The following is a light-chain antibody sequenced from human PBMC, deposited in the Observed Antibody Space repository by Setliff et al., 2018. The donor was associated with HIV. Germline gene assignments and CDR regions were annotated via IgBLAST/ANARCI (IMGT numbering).Light chain of an antibody. Sequence: QSVLTQPPSASGSPGQSVTISCTGTSSDVGGYDYVSWYQQHPGKAPKLMIYELSQRPSGVPDRFSGSKSGNTASLTVSGLQAEDEADYYCASYAGDGVHDIYVFGTGTKVTVL. V-gene: IGLV2-8*01. J-gene: IGLJ1*01. CDR3: ASYAGDGVHDIYV. CDR2: ELS. CDR1: SSDVGGYDY.